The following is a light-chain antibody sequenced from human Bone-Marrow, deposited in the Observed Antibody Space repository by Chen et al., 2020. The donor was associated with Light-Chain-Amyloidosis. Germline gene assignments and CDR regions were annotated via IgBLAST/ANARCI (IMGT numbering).Light chain of an antibody. V-gene: IGKV1-5*03. CDR1: QNIDTY. CDR2: QVS. J-gene: IGKJ2*04. Sequence: DIQMTQSPSTLSASVGDRVTITCRASQNIDTYLAWYQHKPGKAPKLLIYQVSSLESGVPLRFSGSGSGTEFTLTISSLQPDDFATYFCQEFKSHDMCNFGQGTKLEVK. CDR3: QEFKSHDMCN.